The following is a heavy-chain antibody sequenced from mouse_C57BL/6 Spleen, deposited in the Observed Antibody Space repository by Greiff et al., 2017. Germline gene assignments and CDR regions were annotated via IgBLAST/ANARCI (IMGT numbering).Heavy chain of an antibody. CDR3: ARSEGDYYGSSPWLAY. CDR1: GYTFTSYW. Sequence: QVHVKQPGAELVKPGASVKLSCKASGYTFTSYWMHWVKQRPGRGLEWIGRIDPNSGGTKYNEKFKSKATLTVDKPSSTAYMQLSSLTSEDSAVYYCARSEGDYYGSSPWLAYWGQGTLVTVSA. CDR2: IDPNSGGT. V-gene: IGHV1-72*01. D-gene: IGHD1-1*01. J-gene: IGHJ3*01.